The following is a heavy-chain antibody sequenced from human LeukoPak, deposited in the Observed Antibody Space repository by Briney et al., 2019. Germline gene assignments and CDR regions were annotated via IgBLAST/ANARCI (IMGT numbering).Heavy chain of an antibody. Sequence: SETLSLTCTVSGDSISSGSYYWNWIRQPAGKGLEWIGRIYSSGSTNYNPSLKSRVTISVDTSKNQFSLKLTSVTAADTAVYYCARDLTGESDYWGQGTLVTVSS. CDR3: ARDLTGESDY. D-gene: IGHD7-27*01. CDR1: GDSISSGSYY. V-gene: IGHV4-61*02. J-gene: IGHJ4*02. CDR2: IYSSGST.